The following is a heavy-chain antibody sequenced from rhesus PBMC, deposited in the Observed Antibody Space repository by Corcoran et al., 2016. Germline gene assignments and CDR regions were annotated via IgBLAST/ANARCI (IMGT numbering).Heavy chain of an antibody. CDR2: MTYSGTT. J-gene: IGHJ4*01. Sequence: QVQLQESGPGLVKPSETLSLTCAVSGYSINSGYSWTRIRQSTGKGLEWLGYMTYSGTTSYNPSLNSRVTISRDTSKNQFSLKLSSVTAADTAVYYCARGPGSSWSFGYWGQGVLVTVSS. CDR1: GYSINSGYS. V-gene: IGHV4-122*02. CDR3: ARGPGSSWSFGY. D-gene: IGHD6-13*01.